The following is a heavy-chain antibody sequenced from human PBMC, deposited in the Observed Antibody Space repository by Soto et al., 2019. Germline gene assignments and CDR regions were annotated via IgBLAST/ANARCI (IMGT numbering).Heavy chain of an antibody. CDR2: IYYSGST. V-gene: IGHV4-59*01. J-gene: IGHJ4*02. CDR1: GGSISSYY. Sequence: KTSETLSLTCTVSGGSISSYYWSWIRQPPGKGLELIGYIYYSGSTNYGPSLKSRVTISLDTSKNRFSLKLNSVTAADTAVYYCVRAGPGYSFDYWGQGTLVTVSS. D-gene: IGHD3-9*01. CDR3: VRAGPGYSFDY.